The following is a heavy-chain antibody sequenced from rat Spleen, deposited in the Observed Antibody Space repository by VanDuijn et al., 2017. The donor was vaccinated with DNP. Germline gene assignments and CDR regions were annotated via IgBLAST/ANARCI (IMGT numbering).Heavy chain of an antibody. V-gene: IGHV5-25*01. D-gene: IGHD1-2*01. CDR3: AARYSSSWFAY. Sequence: EVQLVESGGGLVRPGRSMKLSCAASGFTFNNYYMAWIRQVPGKGLEWVASITSSGGSIYYPDSVKGRFTISRDDAKNTLYLQMNSLRSEDTATYYCAARYSSSWFAYWGQGTLVTVSS. CDR1: GFTFNNYY. J-gene: IGHJ3*01. CDR2: ITSSGGSI.